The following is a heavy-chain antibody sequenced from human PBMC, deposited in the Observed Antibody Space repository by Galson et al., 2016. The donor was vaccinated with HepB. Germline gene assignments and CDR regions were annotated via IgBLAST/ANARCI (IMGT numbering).Heavy chain of an antibody. Sequence: SLRLSCAASGFTFSRYWMAWVRQAPGKGLEWVANIKLDGSEKYYVDSVRGRFTISRDNAKNSLYLEMNGLRVEDTAVYYCAKDHDRGWSYDYWGQGTLVTVSS. CDR3: AKDHDRGWSYDY. D-gene: IGHD2-15*01. CDR2: IKLDGSEK. CDR1: GFTFSRYW. J-gene: IGHJ4*02. V-gene: IGHV3-7*03.